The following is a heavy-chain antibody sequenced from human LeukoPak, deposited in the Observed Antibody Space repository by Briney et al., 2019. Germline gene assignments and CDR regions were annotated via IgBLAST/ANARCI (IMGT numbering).Heavy chain of an antibody. D-gene: IGHD6-19*01. CDR3: AKRGSGWYEDYYYYMDV. Sequence: GGTLRLSCAASGFTFSTYGMSWVRQAPGKGLEWVSAIGGSGGGTYYADSVKGRFTISRDNSKNTLYLQMNSLRAEDTAVYYCAKRGSGWYEDYYYYMDVWGKGTTVTISS. CDR2: IGGSGGGT. CDR1: GFTFSTYG. J-gene: IGHJ6*03. V-gene: IGHV3-23*01.